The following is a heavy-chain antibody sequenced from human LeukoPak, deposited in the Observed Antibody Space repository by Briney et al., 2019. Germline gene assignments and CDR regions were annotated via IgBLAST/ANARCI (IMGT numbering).Heavy chain of an antibody. CDR2: ITDSATT. V-gene: IGHV4-34*01. CDR3: ARGLALDGLDY. CDR1: GGSLSDYN. J-gene: IGHJ4*02. Sequence: SETLSLTCAVYGGSLSDYNWSWLRQSPEKGLEWIGEITDSATTHYNPSLETRVTISIDTAKHQFSLSLRSLTAADTAVYYCARGLALDGLDYWGQGTLVTVSS.